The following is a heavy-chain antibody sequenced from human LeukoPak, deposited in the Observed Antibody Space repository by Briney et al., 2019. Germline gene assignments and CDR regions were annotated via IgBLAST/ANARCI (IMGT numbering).Heavy chain of an antibody. V-gene: IGHV3-11*04. CDR2: ISSSGSTI. J-gene: IGHJ4*02. Sequence: GGSLRLSCAASGFTFSDYYMSWIRQAPGKGLEWVSYISSSGSTIYYADSVKGRFTISRDNAKNSLYLQMNSLRAEDTAVYYCAKGDSYYYDSSGYLGDYWGQGTLVTVSS. D-gene: IGHD3-22*01. CDR1: GFTFSDYY. CDR3: AKGDSYYYDSSGYLGDY.